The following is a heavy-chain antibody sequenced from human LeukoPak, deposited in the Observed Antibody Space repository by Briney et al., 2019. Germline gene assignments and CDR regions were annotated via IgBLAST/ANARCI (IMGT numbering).Heavy chain of an antibody. CDR1: GYTFTDY. J-gene: IGHJ4*02. CDR3: ARANFLYCSSTSCLLDY. V-gene: IGHV1-2*04. D-gene: IGHD2-2*01. CDR2: INPNSGGT. Sequence: ASVKVSCKASGYTFTDYMHWVRLAPGQGLEWMGWINPNSGGTNYVQKFQGWVTMTRDTSINTAYMELSRLTSDDTAVYYCARANFLYCSSTSCLLDYWGQGTLVTVSS.